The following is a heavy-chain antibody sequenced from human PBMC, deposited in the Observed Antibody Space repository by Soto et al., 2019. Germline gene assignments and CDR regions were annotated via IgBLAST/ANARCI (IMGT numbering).Heavy chain of an antibody. Sequence: QVQLQQWGAGLVKPSETLSLTCAVSGGSFSGYYWTWIRQPPGKGLEWIGEINHSGSTNYNPSLRSRVTLSVDPSKSQFSMTMNSMTAADTAVYFCARDSIVAAVWGQGILVTVSS. V-gene: IGHV4-34*02. CDR1: GGSFSGYY. CDR3: ARDSIVAAV. J-gene: IGHJ4*02. CDR2: INHSGST. D-gene: IGHD6-13*01.